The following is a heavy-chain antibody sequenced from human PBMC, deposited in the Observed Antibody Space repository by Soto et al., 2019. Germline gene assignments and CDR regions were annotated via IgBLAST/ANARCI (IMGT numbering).Heavy chain of an antibody. J-gene: IGHJ4*02. CDR2: IYYSGST. V-gene: IGHV4-31*03. D-gene: IGHD5-18*01. CDR3: ARGCPVDTAMGLGYYFDY. CDR1: GGSISSGGYY. Sequence: QVQLQESGPGLVKPSQTLSLTCTVSGGSISSGGYYWSWIRQHPGKGLEWIGYIYYSGSTYYNPSLKSRGTISVDTSKNQFSLKLSSVTAADTAVYYCARGCPVDTAMGLGYYFDYWGQGTLVTVSS.